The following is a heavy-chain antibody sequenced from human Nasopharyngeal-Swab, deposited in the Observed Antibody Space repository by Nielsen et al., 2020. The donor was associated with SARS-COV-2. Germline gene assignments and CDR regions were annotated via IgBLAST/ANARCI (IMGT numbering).Heavy chain of an antibody. J-gene: IGHJ3*02. CDR3: TRSWEYTEAGFDI. CDR1: GDSISTYY. Sequence: GSLRLSCSVSGDSISTYYWSWIRQPAGKGLEWIGRVYANGNANYNPSLKSRVAISVDTSKNQFSLEVYSVTAADTAMYYCTRSWEYTEAGFDIWGPGTLVTVSS. V-gene: IGHV4-4*07. D-gene: IGHD6-6*01. CDR2: VYANGNA.